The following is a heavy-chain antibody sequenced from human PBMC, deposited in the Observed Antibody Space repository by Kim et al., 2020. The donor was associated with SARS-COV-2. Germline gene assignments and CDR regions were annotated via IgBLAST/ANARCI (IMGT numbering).Heavy chain of an antibody. V-gene: IGHV4-59*01. CDR3: ARRGMATPSKLDY. Sequence: NPALNRRYTIAGDTSKNQFSMKLSSVTAADTAVYYCARRGMATPSKLDYWGQGTLVTVSS. J-gene: IGHJ4*02. D-gene: IGHD5-12*01.